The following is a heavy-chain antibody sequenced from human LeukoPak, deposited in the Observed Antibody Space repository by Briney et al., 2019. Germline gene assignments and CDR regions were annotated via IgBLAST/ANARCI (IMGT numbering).Heavy chain of an antibody. CDR3: ARDQIPDFWTGYYTGLDY. CDR2: ISGSAGGT. D-gene: IGHD3/OR15-3a*01. CDR1: GFTFRSYG. J-gene: IGHJ4*02. V-gene: IGHV3-23*01. Sequence: GGSLRLSCAASGFTFRSYGMSWVRQAPGKGLEWVSAISGSAGGTYYADSVKGRFAISRDNSKNTLYLQMNSLRAEDTAVYYCARDQIPDFWTGYYTGLDYWGQGTLVTVSS.